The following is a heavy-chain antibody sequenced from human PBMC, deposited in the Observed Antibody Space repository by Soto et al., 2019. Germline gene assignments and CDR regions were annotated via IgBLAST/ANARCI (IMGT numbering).Heavy chain of an antibody. CDR2: IYYSGST. D-gene: IGHD3-10*01. CDR3: ARDDTMVRGVFDY. Sequence: SETLSLTCTVSGGSISSGGYYWSWIRQHPGKGLEWIGYIYYSGSTYYNPSLKSRVTISVDTSKNQFSLKLSSVTAADTAVYYCARDDTMVRGVFDYWGQGTLVTVSS. V-gene: IGHV4-31*03. J-gene: IGHJ4*02. CDR1: GGSISSGGYY.